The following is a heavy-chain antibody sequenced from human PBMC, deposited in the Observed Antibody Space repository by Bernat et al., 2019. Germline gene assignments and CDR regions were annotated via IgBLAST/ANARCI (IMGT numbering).Heavy chain of an antibody. CDR1: GFTVSSNY. J-gene: IGHJ3*02. CDR3: ARDGEDWTKAKDPTAHDAFDI. CDR2: IYSGGST. Sequence: EVQLVESGGGLVQPGGSLRLSCAASGFTVSSNYMSWVRQAPGKGLEWVLVIYSGGSTYYADSVKGRFTISRDNSKNTLYLQMNSLRSEDTAVYYCARDGEDWTKAKDPTAHDAFDIWGQGTMVTVSS. V-gene: IGHV3-66*01. D-gene: IGHD2-21*02.